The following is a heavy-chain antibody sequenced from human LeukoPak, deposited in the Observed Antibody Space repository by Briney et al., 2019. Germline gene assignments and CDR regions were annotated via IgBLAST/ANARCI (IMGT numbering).Heavy chain of an antibody. J-gene: IGHJ3*02. CDR3: AREYYYDSSGYYLKAFHI. D-gene: IGHD3-22*01. Sequence: ASVKVSCKASGYTFTSYGISWVRQAPGQGLEWMGWINPNSGGTNYAQKFQGRVTMTRDTSISTAYMELSRLRSDDTAVYYCAREYYYDSSGYYLKAFHIWGQGTMVTVSS. V-gene: IGHV1-2*02. CDR1: GYTFTSYG. CDR2: INPNSGGT.